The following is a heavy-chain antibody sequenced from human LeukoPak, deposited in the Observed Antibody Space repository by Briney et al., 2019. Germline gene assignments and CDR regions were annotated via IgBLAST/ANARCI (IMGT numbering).Heavy chain of an antibody. CDR2: ISSSSSYI. CDR3: AKGDSSSWIYYFDY. J-gene: IGHJ4*02. CDR1: GFTFSSYS. V-gene: IGHV3-21*04. Sequence: GGSLRLSCAASGFTFSSYSMNWVRQAPGKGLEWVSSISSSSSYIYYADSVKGRFTISRDNSKNTLYLQMNSLRAEDTAVYYCAKGDSSSWIYYFDYWGQGTLVTVSS. D-gene: IGHD6-13*01.